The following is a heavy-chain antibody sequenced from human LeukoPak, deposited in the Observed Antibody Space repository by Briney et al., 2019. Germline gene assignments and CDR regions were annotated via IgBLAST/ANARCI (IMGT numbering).Heavy chain of an antibody. CDR3: ATALIVVVPAAKWRGWFDP. CDR2: FYNSGST. CDR1: GASISNYY. Sequence: SEILSLTCSVSGASISNYYWTWIRQPAGKGLEFIGLFYNSGSTNCNPSLKSRVTMSVDTSKNQFSLKLSSVTAADTAVYYCATALIVVVPAAKWRGWFDPWGQGTLVTVSS. D-gene: IGHD2-2*01. V-gene: IGHV4-4*07. J-gene: IGHJ5*02.